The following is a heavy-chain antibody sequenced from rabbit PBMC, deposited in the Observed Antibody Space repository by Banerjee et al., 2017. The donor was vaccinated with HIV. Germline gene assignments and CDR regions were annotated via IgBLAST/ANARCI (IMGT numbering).Heavy chain of an antibody. D-gene: IGHD4-1*01. CDR3: ARGYYYTTGWGAAYFNL. CDR1: GFSFSSSYW. CDR2: IYPGSSGST. J-gene: IGHJ4*01. Sequence: EESGGDLVKPEGSLTLTCTASGFSFSSSYWISWVRQAPGKGLEWIACIYPGSSGSTYYASWAKGRATISKTSSTTVTLQMTSLTAADTATYFCARGYYYTTGWGAAYFNLWGPGTLVTVS. V-gene: IGHV1S45*01.